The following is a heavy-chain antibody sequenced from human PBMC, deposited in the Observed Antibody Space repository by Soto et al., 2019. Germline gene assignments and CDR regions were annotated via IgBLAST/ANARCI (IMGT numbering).Heavy chain of an antibody. CDR1: GYTFTNYA. Sequence: QVQVVQSGAEVKKPGASVKVSCKASGYTFTNYAMHWVRQAPGQGLEWMGWINAANGNTKYSQQFQGRVTITRDTSASTAYMELSSLRSEDTAVYYCARALPIVRGRGYNWFDPWGQGTLVTVSS. D-gene: IGHD3-10*01. J-gene: IGHJ5*02. V-gene: IGHV1-3*01. CDR3: ARALPIVRGRGYNWFDP. CDR2: INAANGNT.